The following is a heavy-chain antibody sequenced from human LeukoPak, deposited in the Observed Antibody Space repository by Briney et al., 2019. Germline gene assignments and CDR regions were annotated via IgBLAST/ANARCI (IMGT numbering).Heavy chain of an antibody. CDR2: MNPNSGNT. CDR3: VREVYCSSTSCYAGPSDY. D-gene: IGHD2-2*01. V-gene: IGHV1-8*01. J-gene: IGHJ4*02. CDR1: GYTFTSYD. Sequence: ASVKVSCKASGYTFTSYDINWVRQATGQGLEWMGWMNPNSGNTGYAQKFQGRVTMTRNTSISTAYMELSSLRSEDTAVYYCVREVYCSSTSCYAGPSDYWGQGTLVTVSS.